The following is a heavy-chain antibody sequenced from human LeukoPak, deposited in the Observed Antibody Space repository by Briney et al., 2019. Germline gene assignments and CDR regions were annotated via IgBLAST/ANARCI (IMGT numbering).Heavy chain of an antibody. CDR2: INPNSGGT. V-gene: IGHV1-2*02. J-gene: IGHJ4*02. Sequence: ASVKVPCKASGYTFTGYYMHWVRQAPGQGLEWMGWINPNSGGTNYAQKFQGRVTMTRDTSISTAYMELSRLRSDDTAVYYCASRSDSSGWSFFDYWGQGTLVTVSS. D-gene: IGHD6-19*01. CDR3: ASRSDSSGWSFFDY. CDR1: GYTFTGYY.